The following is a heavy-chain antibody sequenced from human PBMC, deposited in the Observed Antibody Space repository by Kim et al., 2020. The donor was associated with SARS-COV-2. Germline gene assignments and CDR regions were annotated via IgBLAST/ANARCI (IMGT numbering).Heavy chain of an antibody. V-gene: IGHV4-34*01. Sequence: NPALKSRVTISVDTSKTQFSLKLSSVTAADTAVYYCASRYCSSTSCYGGYWGQGTLVTVSS. D-gene: IGHD2-2*01. J-gene: IGHJ4*02. CDR3: ASRYCSSTSCYGGY.